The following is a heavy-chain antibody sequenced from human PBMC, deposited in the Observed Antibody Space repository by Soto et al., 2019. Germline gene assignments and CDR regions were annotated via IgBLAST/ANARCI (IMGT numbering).Heavy chain of an antibody. Sequence: QVQLQGSGPGLVKPSETLSLTCTVFGGSVTTYYWTWIRQPPGKGLEWIGFTSHSGSTNYNPSLKSRVTMSVDTSKNQFSLKLISVTAADTAVYYCVTGSRSSTSDALDVWDRGTMVTVSS. D-gene: IGHD2-15*01. CDR3: VTGSRSSTSDALDV. V-gene: IGHV4-59*02. J-gene: IGHJ3*01. CDR1: GGSVTTYY. CDR2: TSHSGST.